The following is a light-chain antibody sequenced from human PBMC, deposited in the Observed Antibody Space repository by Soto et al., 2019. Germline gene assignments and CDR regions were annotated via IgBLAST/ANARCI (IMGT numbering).Light chain of an antibody. V-gene: IGLV2-23*01. J-gene: IGLJ3*02. Sequence: QSALPQPASVSGSPGQSITISCTGTSSDVGNYNLVSWYQQYPDKAPKLIISEGTKRPSGVSDRFSGSKSGNTASLTISGLQAEDEAYYYCCSYAGSNTYVFGGGTKLTVL. CDR3: CSYAGSNTYV. CDR1: SSDVGNYNL. CDR2: EGT.